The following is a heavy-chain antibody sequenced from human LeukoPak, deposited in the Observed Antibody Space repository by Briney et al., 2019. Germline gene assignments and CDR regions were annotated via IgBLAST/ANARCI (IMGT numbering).Heavy chain of an antibody. J-gene: IGHJ4*02. CDR2: INQDGSER. D-gene: IGHD2-15*01. CDR3: GRVIAGAIYY. CDR1: GFTFSSHL. V-gene: IGHV3-7*01. Sequence: GGSLRLSCAASGFTFSSHLMSWVRQAPGKGLEWVANINQDGSERIYVDFVKGRCTISRDNADNSMYLQMNSLTAEDMAVYYCGRVIAGAIYYWGQGTLVTASS.